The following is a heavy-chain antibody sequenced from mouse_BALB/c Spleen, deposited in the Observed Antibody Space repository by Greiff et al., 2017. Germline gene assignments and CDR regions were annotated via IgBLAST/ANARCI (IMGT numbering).Heavy chain of an antibody. V-gene: IGHV3-6*02. CDR2: ISYDGSN. Sequence: VQLKASGPGLVKPSQSLSLPCSVTGYSITSGYYWNWIRQFPGNKLEWMGYISYDGSNNYNPSLKNRISITRDTSKNQFFLKLNSVTTEDTATYYCARSYYGSTIDYWGQGTTLTVSS. CDR1: GYSITSGYY. CDR3: ARSYYGSTIDY. D-gene: IGHD1-1*01. J-gene: IGHJ2*01.